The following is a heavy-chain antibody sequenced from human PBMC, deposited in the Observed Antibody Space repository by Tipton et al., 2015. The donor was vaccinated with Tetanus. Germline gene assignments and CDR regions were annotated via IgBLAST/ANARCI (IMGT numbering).Heavy chain of an antibody. CDR1: GDTVNNFA. Sequence: QSGAEVKKPGSSVKVSCKASGDTVNNFAITWVRQSPGQGLEWMGGVFPMFGTTNYAQKFQGRVTISADASSKTAYMELTSLISEDTAVYYCAKGAFCAGGRCFSFDSWGQGTLVTVSS. CDR2: VFPMFGTT. CDR3: AKGAFCAGGRCFSFDS. D-gene: IGHD2-15*01. V-gene: IGHV1-69*01. J-gene: IGHJ4*02.